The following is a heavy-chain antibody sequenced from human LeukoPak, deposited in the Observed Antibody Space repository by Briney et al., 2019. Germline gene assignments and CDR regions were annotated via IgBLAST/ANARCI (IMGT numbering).Heavy chain of an antibody. CDR1: GFTFSSYA. CDR2: ISYDGSNK. J-gene: IGHJ4*02. CDR3: ARDAGGSGSYYASRTFDY. V-gene: IGHV3-30*04. Sequence: GRSLRLSCAASGFTFSSYAMHWVRQAPGKGLEWVAVISYDGSNKYYADSVKGRFTISRDNSKNSLYLQMNSLRAEDTAVYYCARDAGGSGSYYASRTFDYWGQGTLVTVSS. D-gene: IGHD1-26*01.